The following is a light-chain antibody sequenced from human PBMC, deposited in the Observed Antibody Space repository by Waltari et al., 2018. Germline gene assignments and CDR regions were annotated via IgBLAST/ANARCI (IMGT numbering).Light chain of an antibody. Sequence: QSALTQPASVSGSPGQSITISCTGTSSDVGAYKYVSWYQQHPCKAPKLMIFDVSNRPSGVSTRFSGSKSGNTASLTISGLQAEDEAVYHCSSYTSSSSRLFGGGTKVTVL. CDR3: SSYTSSSSRL. CDR2: DVS. J-gene: IGLJ3*02. CDR1: SSDVGAYKY. V-gene: IGLV2-14*03.